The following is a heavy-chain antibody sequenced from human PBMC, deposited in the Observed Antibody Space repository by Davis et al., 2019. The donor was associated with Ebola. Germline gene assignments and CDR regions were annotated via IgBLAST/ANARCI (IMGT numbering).Heavy chain of an antibody. CDR1: GFTFSSYA. CDR2: ISGSGGST. J-gene: IGHJ6*02. CDR3: AKDREGYCSGGSCYWYYYYGMDV. Sequence: GGSLRLSCAASGFTFSSYAMSWVRQAPGKGLEWVSAISGSGGSTYYADSVKGRFTISRDNSQNTLYLQMNSLRAEDTAVYYCAKDREGYCSGGSCYWYYYYGMDVWGQGTTVTVSS. D-gene: IGHD2-15*01. V-gene: IGHV3-23*01.